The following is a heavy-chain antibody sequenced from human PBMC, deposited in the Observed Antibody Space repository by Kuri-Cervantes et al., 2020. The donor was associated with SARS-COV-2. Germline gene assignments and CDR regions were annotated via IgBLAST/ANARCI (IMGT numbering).Heavy chain of an antibody. J-gene: IGHJ4*02. Sequence: SEPLSLPCTVSGCSISSYYWSWIRQPPGKGLEWIGYIYYSGGTNYNPSLKSRVTISVDTSKNQFSLKLSSVTAADTAVYYCARLVRRQLFFDYWGQGTRVTVSS. V-gene: IGHV4-59*08. CDR3: ARLVRRQLFFDY. CDR2: IYYSGGT. D-gene: IGHD6-13*01. CDR1: GCSISSYY.